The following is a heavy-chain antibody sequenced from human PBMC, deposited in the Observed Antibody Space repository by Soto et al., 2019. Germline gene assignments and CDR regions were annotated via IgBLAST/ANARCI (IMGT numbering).Heavy chain of an antibody. CDR1: GFTFSSYV. CDR3: AKGSASARPYYFDY. D-gene: IGHD2-21*01. J-gene: IGHJ4*02. V-gene: IGHV3-23*01. Sequence: GGSLRLSCAASGFTFSSYVMSWVRQAPGKGLEWVSAMTGSGDSTYYADSVKGRFTISRDSSKNTVYLQMSSLRVEDTAIYYCAKGSASARPYYFDYWGQGTLVTVSS. CDR2: MTGSGDST.